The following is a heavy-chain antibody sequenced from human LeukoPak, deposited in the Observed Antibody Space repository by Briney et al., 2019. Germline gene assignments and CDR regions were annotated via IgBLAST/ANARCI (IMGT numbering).Heavy chain of an antibody. D-gene: IGHD3-9*01. CDR3: ARSYDILTGYFLGY. CDR1: GPTFTHYY. Sequence: ASVKVSGKASGPTFTHYYIHRVRQAPGQGLEWMGWINPNSGGTNYAQKFQGRVTMTRDTSISTAYMELSRLRSDDTAVYCCARSYDILTGYFLGYWGQGTLVTVSS. CDR2: INPNSGGT. J-gene: IGHJ4*02. V-gene: IGHV1-2*02.